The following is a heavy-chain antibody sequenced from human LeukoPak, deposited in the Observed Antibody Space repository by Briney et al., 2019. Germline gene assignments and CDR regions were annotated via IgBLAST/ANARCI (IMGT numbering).Heavy chain of an antibody. V-gene: IGHV3-23*01. J-gene: IGHJ4*02. D-gene: IGHD5-12*01. CDR1: GFTFSTYA. Sequence: GGSLRLSCAASGFTFSTYAMSWVRQAPGKGLEWVSTFSGSGDSTYYADSVKGRFTISRDNSKNTLYLQMNSLRAEDTAVYYCAKAGSLATPTPYYFDYWGQGALVTVSS. CDR2: FSGSGDST. CDR3: AKAGSLATPTPYYFDY.